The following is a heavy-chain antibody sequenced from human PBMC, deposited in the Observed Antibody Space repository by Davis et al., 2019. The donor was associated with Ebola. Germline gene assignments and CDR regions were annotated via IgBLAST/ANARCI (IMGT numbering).Heavy chain of an antibody. D-gene: IGHD6-19*01. CDR3: ARVVSSGWYNWFDP. CDR2: INPNSGGT. J-gene: IGHJ5*02. V-gene: IGHV1-2*04. CDR1: GYTFTGYY. Sequence: ASVKVSCKASGYTFTGYYMHWVRQAPGQGLEWMGWINPNSGGTNYAQKFQGWVTMTRDTSISTAYMELSRLRSDDTAVYYCARVVSSGWYNWFDPWGQGTLVTVSS.